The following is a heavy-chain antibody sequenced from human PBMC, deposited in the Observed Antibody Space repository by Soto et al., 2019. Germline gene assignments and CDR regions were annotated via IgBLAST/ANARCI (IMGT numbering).Heavy chain of an antibody. CDR2: ISDGGDST. Sequence: EVQLLESGGGLVQPGGSLRLSCAASGFTFSSYALTWVRQAPGKGLEWVSGISDGGDSTHYADSVKGRFTVSRDNSKNTVYLQINNLRAEDTAVYYCAKHSKTYDSWSGAVKGAFDIWGQGTMVTVSP. V-gene: IGHV3-23*01. J-gene: IGHJ3*02. CDR1: GFTFSSYA. CDR3: AKHSKTYDSWSGAVKGAFDI. D-gene: IGHD3-3*01.